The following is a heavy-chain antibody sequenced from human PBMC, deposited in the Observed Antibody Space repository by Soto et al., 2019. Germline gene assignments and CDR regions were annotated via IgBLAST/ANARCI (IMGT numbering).Heavy chain of an antibody. D-gene: IGHD2-15*01. CDR2: LSHTGNT. CDR1: GGSFSEYY. Sequence: QVQLQQWGAGLLKPSETLSLTCAVYGGSFSEYYWNWIRQPPGMGLEWIGDLSHTGNTKYNPSLKSRLTLSLDTSKRQFSLQLRSVTAAYTAMYYCVLFVEADALSDSWAQGTLVSVSS. V-gene: IGHV4-34*01. J-gene: IGHJ4*02. CDR3: VLFVEADALSDS.